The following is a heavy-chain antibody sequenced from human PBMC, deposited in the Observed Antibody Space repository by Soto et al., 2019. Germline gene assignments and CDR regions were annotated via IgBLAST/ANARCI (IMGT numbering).Heavy chain of an antibody. J-gene: IGHJ6*02. CDR1: DDSSSSYK. CDR2: IDSNGGT. CDR3: ARASPVVTDV. D-gene: IGHD5-18*01. V-gene: IGHV4-59*08. Sequence: SETLSLTCTVSDDSSSSYKWSWIRQPPGRRLEWIGYIDSNGGTSYNPSLQSRVTISIDTSTKQFSLKLSSVTAADTAVYYCARASPVVTDVWGQGTTVTVSS.